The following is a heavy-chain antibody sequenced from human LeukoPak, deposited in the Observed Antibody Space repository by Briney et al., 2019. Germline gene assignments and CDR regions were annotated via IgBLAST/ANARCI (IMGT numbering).Heavy chain of an antibody. V-gene: IGHV4-34*01. CDR2: INHSGNA. CDR3: ARMNFLRDHDC. Sequence: PSETLSLTCTVSGGSISSYYWTWIRQPPGKGLEWIGEINHSGNANYNPSLKSRVTISLDMSENHFSLKLSSVTAADTAVYYCARMNFLRDHDCWGQGTLVTVSS. CDR1: GGSISSYY. J-gene: IGHJ4*02.